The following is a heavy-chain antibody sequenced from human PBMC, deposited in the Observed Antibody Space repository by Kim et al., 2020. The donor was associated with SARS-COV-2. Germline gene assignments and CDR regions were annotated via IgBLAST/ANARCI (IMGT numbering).Heavy chain of an antibody. V-gene: IGHV4-59*08. J-gene: IGHJ6*02. CDR3: ARQGNGVEGKLEWGCMDV. D-gene: IGHD3-3*01. Sequence: KSRVTISVDTSKSQFSLKRSSVTAADTAVYYCARQGNGVEGKLEWGCMDVWGQGTTVTVSS.